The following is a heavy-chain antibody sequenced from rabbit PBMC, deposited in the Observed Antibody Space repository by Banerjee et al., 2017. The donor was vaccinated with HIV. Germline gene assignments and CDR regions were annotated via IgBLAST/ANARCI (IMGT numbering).Heavy chain of an antibody. CDR3: ARDLAGYGYDLNL. J-gene: IGHJ4*01. CDR1: GFSFSSNYY. CDR2: IYTSSGNT. Sequence: QSLEESGGGLVKPGASLTLTCTASGFSFSSNYYMCWVRQAPGKGLEWIGCIYTSSGNTVYASWAKGRFTISKTSSTTVTLQMTSLTAADTATYFCARDLAGYGYDLNLWGPGTLVTVS. D-gene: IGHD6-1*01. V-gene: IGHV1S40*01.